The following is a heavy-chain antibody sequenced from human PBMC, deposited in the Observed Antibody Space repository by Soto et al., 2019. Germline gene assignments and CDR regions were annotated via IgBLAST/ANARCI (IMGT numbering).Heavy chain of an antibody. CDR1: GFTFSSYS. Sequence: EVQLVESGGGLVKPGGSLRLSCAASGFTFSSYSMNWVRQAPGKGLEWVSSISSSSRYIYYADSVKGRFTISRDNAKNSLYLQMNSLRAEDTAVYYCARGYDYGDEDYFDYWGQGTLVTVSS. J-gene: IGHJ4*02. D-gene: IGHD4-17*01. CDR3: ARGYDYGDEDYFDY. V-gene: IGHV3-21*01. CDR2: ISSSSRYI.